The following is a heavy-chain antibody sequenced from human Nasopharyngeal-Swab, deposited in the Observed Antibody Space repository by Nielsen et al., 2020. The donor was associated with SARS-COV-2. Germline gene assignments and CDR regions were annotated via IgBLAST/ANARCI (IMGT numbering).Heavy chain of an antibody. CDR1: GYSISSGYY. J-gene: IGHJ6*02. V-gene: IGHV4-38-2*02. CDR3: TYSSSWYFYGMDV. D-gene: IGHD6-13*01. Sequence: SETLSLTCTVSGYSISSGYYWGCIRQPPGKGLEWIGSIYHSGSTYYNPSLKSRVTISVDTSKNQFSLKLSSVTAADTAVYYCTYSSSWYFYGMDVWGQGTTVTVSS. CDR2: IYHSGST.